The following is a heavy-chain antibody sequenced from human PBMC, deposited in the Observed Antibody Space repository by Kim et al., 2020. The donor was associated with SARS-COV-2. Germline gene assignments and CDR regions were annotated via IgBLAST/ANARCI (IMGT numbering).Heavy chain of an antibody. CDR2: ISPSGVYI. CDR1: GFTFSSYV. V-gene: IGHV3-23*01. Sequence: GGSLRLSCAASGFTFSSYVMSWVRQAPGKGLEWVSSISPSGVYIFYVDSVKGRFTISRDNSKDTLYLQMSSLRAEDTAIYYCAKRLAEPQKGDDHWGQGTLVTVSS. CDR3: AKRLAEPQKGDDH. J-gene: IGHJ4*02. D-gene: IGHD3-16*01.